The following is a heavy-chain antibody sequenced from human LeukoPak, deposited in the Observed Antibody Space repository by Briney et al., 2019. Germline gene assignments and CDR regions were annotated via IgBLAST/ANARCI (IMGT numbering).Heavy chain of an antibody. V-gene: IGHV3-66*01. Sequence: AGGSLRLSCAASGFTVSSNYMSWVRQAPGKGLEWVSVIYSGGSTYYADSVKGRFTISRDNSKNTLYLQMNSLRAEDTAVYYCAKDKRANSSGWLRPPKVAVEYYFDYWGQGTLVTVSS. J-gene: IGHJ4*02. CDR3: AKDKRANSSGWLRPPKVAVEYYFDY. CDR2: IYSGGST. CDR1: GFTVSSNY. D-gene: IGHD6-19*01.